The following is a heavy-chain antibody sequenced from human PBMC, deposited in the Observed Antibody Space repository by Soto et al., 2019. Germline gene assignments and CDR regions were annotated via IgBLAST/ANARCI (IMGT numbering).Heavy chain of an antibody. D-gene: IGHD3-16*01. CDR3: ARDSGREYESPESFDY. V-gene: IGHV1-69*08. CDR2: IIPILGIA. CDR1: GGTFSSYT. J-gene: IGHJ4*02. Sequence: QVQLVQSGAEVKKPGSSVKVSCKASGGTFSSYTISWVRQAPGQGLEWMGRIIPILGIANYAQKFQGRVTITADKSTSTAYMELSSLRSEDTAVYYCARDSGREYESPESFDYWGQGTLVTVSS.